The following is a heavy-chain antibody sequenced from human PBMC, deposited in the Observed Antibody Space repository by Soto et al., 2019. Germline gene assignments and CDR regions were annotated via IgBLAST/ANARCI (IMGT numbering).Heavy chain of an antibody. J-gene: IGHJ5*02. D-gene: IGHD6-19*01. V-gene: IGHV4-34*01. CDR3: ARDLAPGDRAVSGTISWFDP. Sequence: SETLSLTCAVYGGSFSGYYWSWIRQPPGKGLEWIGEINHSGSTNYNPSLKSRVTISVDTSKNQFSLKLSSVTAADTAVYYCARDLAPGDRAVSGTISWFDPWGQGTLVTVSS. CDR2: INHSGST. CDR1: GGSFSGYY.